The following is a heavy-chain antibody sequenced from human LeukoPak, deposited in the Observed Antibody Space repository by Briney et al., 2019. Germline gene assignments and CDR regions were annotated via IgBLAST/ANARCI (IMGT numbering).Heavy chain of an antibody. CDR1: GFTFSSYS. CDR2: ISSSSSTI. J-gene: IGHJ3*02. D-gene: IGHD5-24*01. CDR3: ARERRRDGYKDAFDI. V-gene: IGHV3-48*04. Sequence: GGSLRLSCAASGFTFSSYSMNWVRQAPGKGLEWVSYISSSSSTIYYADSVKGRFTISRDNAKNSLYLQMNSLRAEDTAVYYCARERRRDGYKDAFDIWGQGTMVTVSS.